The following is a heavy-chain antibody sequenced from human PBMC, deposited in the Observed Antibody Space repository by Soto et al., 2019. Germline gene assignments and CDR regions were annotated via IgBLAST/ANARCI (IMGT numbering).Heavy chain of an antibody. CDR1: RFTFSSYA. Sequence: QVQLVESGGGVVQPGKSLRLSCAASRFTFSSYAMDWVRQAPGKGLEWVAVISHDGSEKYYGNSVKGRFTISRDNPKNTVYLQMNSLRPEDTAVYYCARDGAYVYPYYSAMDVWGQGTAVTVAS. CDR3: ARDGAYVYPYYSAMDV. V-gene: IGHV3-30-3*01. D-gene: IGHD3-16*01. J-gene: IGHJ6*02. CDR2: ISHDGSEK.